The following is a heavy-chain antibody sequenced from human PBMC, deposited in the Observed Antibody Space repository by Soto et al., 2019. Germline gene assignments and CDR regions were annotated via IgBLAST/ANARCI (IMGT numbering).Heavy chain of an antibody. CDR2: MSLSGGT. CDR3: ARVERGTATTVVDAFDI. J-gene: IGHJ3*02. Sequence: SETLSLTCAVFGGSVNSGNYYWSWIRQPPGKGLEWIGEMSLSGGTHFNPSLKSRVTISVDTSKNQFSLKMSSVTAADTALYYFARVERGTATTVVDAFDIWGQGTLVTVSS. D-gene: IGHD1-1*01. V-gene: IGHV4-61*01. CDR1: GGSVNSGNYY.